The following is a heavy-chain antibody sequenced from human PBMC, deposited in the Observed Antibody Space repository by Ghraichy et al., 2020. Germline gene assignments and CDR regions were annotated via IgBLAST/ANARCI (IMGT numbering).Heavy chain of an antibody. CDR3: ARSPGYSSSWTYYYYYYMDV. D-gene: IGHD6-13*01. J-gene: IGHJ6*03. CDR2: ISAYNGNT. CDR1: GYTFTSYG. V-gene: IGHV1-18*01. Sequence: ASVKVSCKASGYTFTSYGISWVRQAPGQGLEWMGWISAYNGNTNYAQKLQGRVTMTTDTSTSTAYMELRSLRSDDTAVYYCARSPGYSSSWTYYYYYYMDVWGKGTTVTVSS.